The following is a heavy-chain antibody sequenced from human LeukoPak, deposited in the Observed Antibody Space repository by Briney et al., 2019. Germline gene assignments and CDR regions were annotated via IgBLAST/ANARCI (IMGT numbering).Heavy chain of an antibody. D-gene: IGHD5-12*01. J-gene: IGHJ6*03. V-gene: IGHV3-7*01. CDR2: IKQDGSEK. Sequence: GGSLRLSCAASGFTFSSYWMSWVRQAPGKGLEWVANIKQDGSEKYYVDSVKGRFTISRDNARNSLYLQMNSLRAEDTAVYYCARDSFRVATITFYYYYYMDVWGKGTTVTVSS. CDR3: ARDSFRVATITFYYYYYMDV. CDR1: GFTFSSYW.